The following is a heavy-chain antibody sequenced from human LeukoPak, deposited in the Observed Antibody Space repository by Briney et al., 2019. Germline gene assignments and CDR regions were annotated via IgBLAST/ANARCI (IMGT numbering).Heavy chain of an antibody. D-gene: IGHD3-3*01. Sequence: PGGSLRLSCAASGFTFSSYSMNWVRQAPGKGLEWVSSISSSSSYIYYADSVKGRFTISRDNAKNSLYLQMNSLRAEDTAVYYCARGGFGVFINQLDYWAREPWSPSPQ. J-gene: IGHJ4*02. CDR3: ARGGFGVFINQLDY. V-gene: IGHV3-21*01. CDR1: GFTFSSYS. CDR2: ISSSSSYI.